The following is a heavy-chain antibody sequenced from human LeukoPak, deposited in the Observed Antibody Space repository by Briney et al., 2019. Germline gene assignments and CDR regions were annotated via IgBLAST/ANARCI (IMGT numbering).Heavy chain of an antibody. D-gene: IGHD1-26*01. J-gene: IGHJ4*02. CDR1: GSIFSDYE. CDR3: ARYSIVGANRSRDG. Sequence: PGGSLRLSCAASGSIFSDYEMNWVRQAPGKGLEWVSYSSSSGTTTHYADSVKGRFTMSRDNAKSLLYLQMNSLRAEDTAIYYCARYSIVGANRSRDGWGQGTLVTVSS. V-gene: IGHV3-48*03. CDR2: SSSSGTTT.